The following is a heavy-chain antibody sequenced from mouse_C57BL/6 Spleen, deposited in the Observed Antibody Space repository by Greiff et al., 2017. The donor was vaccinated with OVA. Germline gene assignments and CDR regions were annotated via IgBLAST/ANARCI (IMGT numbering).Heavy chain of an antibody. V-gene: IGHV1-69*01. CDR2: IDPSDSYT. D-gene: IGHD1-1*01. J-gene: IGHJ3*01. Sequence: VHLQQPGAELVMPGASVKLSCKASGYTFTSYWMHWVKQRPGQGLEWIGEIDPSDSYTNYNQKFKGKSTLTVDKSSSTAYMQLSSLTSEDSAVYYCANYYGSSPFAYWGQGTLVTVSA. CDR1: GYTFTSYW. CDR3: ANYYGSSPFAY.